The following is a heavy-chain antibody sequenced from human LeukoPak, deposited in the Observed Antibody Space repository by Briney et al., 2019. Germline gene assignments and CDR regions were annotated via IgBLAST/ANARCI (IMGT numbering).Heavy chain of an antibody. CDR1: GVSISGYY. CDR3: ARQISGNRDY. D-gene: IGHD3-10*01. J-gene: IGHJ4*02. CDR2: IFYREGFSYGGTT. V-gene: IGHV4-59*05. Sequence: PSETLSLTCTVSGVSISGYYWIWIRQSPRRGLEYIGSIFYREGFSYGGTTFYNPSLQRRVTISVDTSKNAFSLRLSSVTAADTAVYYCARQISGNRDYWGQGTLVTVSA.